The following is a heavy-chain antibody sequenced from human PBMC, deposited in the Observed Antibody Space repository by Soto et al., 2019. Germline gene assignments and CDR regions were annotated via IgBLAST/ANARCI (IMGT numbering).Heavy chain of an antibody. CDR3: AHRVLRTVFGLVTTTAIYFDF. D-gene: IGHD3-3*01. CDR2: IYWADDK. V-gene: IGHV2-5*02. CDR1: GFSLTTSGVG. Sequence: QITLNESGPTVVRPTETLTLTCRFSGFSLTTSGVGVGWIRQSPGKAPEWLALIYWADDKRYSASLKSRLTITKDTSKNQVVLTVSDLEPTDTATYYCAHRVLRTVFGLVTTTAIYFDFWGQGTPVAVSS. J-gene: IGHJ4*02.